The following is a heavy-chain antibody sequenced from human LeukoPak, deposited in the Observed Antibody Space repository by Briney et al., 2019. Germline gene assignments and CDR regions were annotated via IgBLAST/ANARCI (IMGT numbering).Heavy chain of an antibody. CDR3: ARPGSSSWYKDAFDI. CDR1: GGSFSGFS. V-gene: IGHV4-34*01. CDR2: INHSGST. D-gene: IGHD6-13*01. J-gene: IGHJ3*02. Sequence: PSETLSLTCGVSGGSFSGFSWNWIRQPPGEGLEWIGEINHSGSTNYNPSLKSRVTLSIDTSKNQFSLGLNFVTAADTAVYYCARPGSSSWYKDAFDIWSQGTMVIVSS.